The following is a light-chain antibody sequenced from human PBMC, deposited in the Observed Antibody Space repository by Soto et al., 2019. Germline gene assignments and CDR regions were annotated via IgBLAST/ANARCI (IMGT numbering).Light chain of an antibody. V-gene: IGLV1-44*01. CDR2: KDN. CDR1: SSNIGRNT. CDR3: PAWDASLSGVV. J-gene: IGLJ2*01. Sequence: QSVLTQPPSASGTPGQRVTISCTGGSSNIGRNTVNWYQQVPGTAPKLLMSKDNQRPSGVPDRFSGSKSGTSASLAISGLQSEDEADYYCPAWDASLSGVVFGGGTKVTVL.